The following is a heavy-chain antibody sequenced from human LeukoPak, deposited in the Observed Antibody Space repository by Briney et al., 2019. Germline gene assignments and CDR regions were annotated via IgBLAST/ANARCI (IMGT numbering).Heavy chain of an antibody. CDR2: IKQDGSET. Sequence: PGGSLRLSCAASGFTFSNYWMTWVRQAPGKGLEWVANIKQDGSETYYVDSVKGRFTISRDNAKNSLYLQMNSLRAEDTAVYYCAKDGPRVHRLRIGIASESLGYWGQGTLVTVSS. CDR3: AKDGPRVHRLRIGIASESLGY. CDR1: GFTFSNYW. V-gene: IGHV3-7*03. D-gene: IGHD6-13*01. J-gene: IGHJ4*02.